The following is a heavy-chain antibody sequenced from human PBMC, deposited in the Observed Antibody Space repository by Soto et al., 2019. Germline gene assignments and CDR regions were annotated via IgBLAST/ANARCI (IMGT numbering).Heavy chain of an antibody. Sequence: QVQLVESGGGVVQPGRSLRLSCAASGFTFSSYGMHWVRQAPGKGLEWVAVISYDGSNKYYADSVKGRFTISRDNSKNTLYLQMNSLRAEDTAVYYCAKDWVVTSDDAFDIWGQGTMVTVSS. J-gene: IGHJ3*02. V-gene: IGHV3-30*18. CDR2: ISYDGSNK. CDR3: AKDWVVTSDDAFDI. D-gene: IGHD2-21*02. CDR1: GFTFSSYG.